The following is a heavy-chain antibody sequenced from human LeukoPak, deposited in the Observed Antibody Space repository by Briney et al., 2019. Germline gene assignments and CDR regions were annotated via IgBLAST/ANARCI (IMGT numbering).Heavy chain of an antibody. CDR1: GGSISSGGYY. V-gene: IGHV4-31*03. CDR2: IYYSGST. D-gene: IGHD3-22*01. J-gene: IGHJ4*02. Sequence: SQTLSFTCTVSGGSISSGGYYWSWIRQHPGKGLEWIGYIYYSGSTYYNPSLKSRVTISVDTSKNQFSLKLSSVTAADTAVYYCARDARSGYCDYWGQGTLVTVSS. CDR3: ARDARSGYCDY.